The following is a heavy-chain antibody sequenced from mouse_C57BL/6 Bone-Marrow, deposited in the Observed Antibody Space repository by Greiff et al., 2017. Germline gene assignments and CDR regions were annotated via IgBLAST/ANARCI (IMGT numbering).Heavy chain of an antibody. D-gene: IGHD1-1*01. CDR1: GFTFSDYY. CDR2: ISNGGGST. V-gene: IGHV5-12*01. Sequence: EVQVVESGGGLVQPGGSLKLSCAASGFTFSDYYMYWVRQTPEKRLEWVAYISNGGGSTYYPDTVKGRFTISRDNAKNTLYLQMSRLKSEDTAMYYCARHPAYYYGSSFAMDYWGQGTSVTVSS. J-gene: IGHJ4*01. CDR3: ARHPAYYYGSSFAMDY.